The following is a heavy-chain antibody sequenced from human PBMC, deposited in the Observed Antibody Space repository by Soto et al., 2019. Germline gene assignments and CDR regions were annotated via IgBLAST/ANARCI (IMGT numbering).Heavy chain of an antibody. CDR3: ALNSYDSSGYYYLDH. J-gene: IGHJ4*02. CDR1: GYSFTRYW. D-gene: IGHD3-22*01. Sequence: HGESLKISCKGSGYSFTRYWISWVRQMPGKGLELMGIIYPGDSDTRYSPSFQGQVTISADKSISTAYLQWSSLKASDTAMYYCALNSYDSSGYYYLDHWGQGTLVTVS. CDR2: IYPGDSDT. V-gene: IGHV5-51*01.